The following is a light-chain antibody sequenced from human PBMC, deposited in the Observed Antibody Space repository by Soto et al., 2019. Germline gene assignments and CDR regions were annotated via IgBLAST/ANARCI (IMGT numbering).Light chain of an antibody. Sequence: VLTQSPDTLSLSPGDRATLSCRANQRASRQYLSWYQQRPGQPPRLLIYSVSMRADGVPDRFSGSGSGSEFTLTINSLEPEDFAVYYCQDFDSTQWTFGQGNKIE. V-gene: IGKV3-20*01. CDR3: QDFDSTQWT. CDR1: QRASRQY. CDR2: SVS. J-gene: IGKJ1*01.